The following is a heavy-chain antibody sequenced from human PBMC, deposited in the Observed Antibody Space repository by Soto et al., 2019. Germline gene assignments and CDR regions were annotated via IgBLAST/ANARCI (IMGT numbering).Heavy chain of an antibody. J-gene: IGHJ4*02. D-gene: IGHD3-22*01. Sequence: PSETLSLTCTVSGGSISSYYWSWIRQPPGKGLEWIGYIYYSGSTNYNPSLKSRVTISVDTSKNQFSLKLSSVTAADPAVYYCARDSGSDYYDSSGYFDYWGQGTPVTVSS. CDR3: ARDSGSDYYDSSGYFDY. CDR1: GGSISSYY. V-gene: IGHV4-59*01. CDR2: IYYSGST.